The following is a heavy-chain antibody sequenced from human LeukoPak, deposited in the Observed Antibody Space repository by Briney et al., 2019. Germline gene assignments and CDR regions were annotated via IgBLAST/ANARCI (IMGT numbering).Heavy chain of an antibody. Sequence: ASVKVSCKASGYTFTGYYMHWVRQAPGQGLEWMGWINPNSGGTNYAQKFQGRVTMTRDTSISTAYMELSRLRSDDTAVYYCARVQPHRIHYDNSDYPTHNDYWGQGTLVTVSS. CDR1: GYTFTGYY. CDR2: INPNSGGT. CDR3: ARVQPHRIHYDNSDYPTHNDY. D-gene: IGHD3-22*01. J-gene: IGHJ4*02. V-gene: IGHV1-2*02.